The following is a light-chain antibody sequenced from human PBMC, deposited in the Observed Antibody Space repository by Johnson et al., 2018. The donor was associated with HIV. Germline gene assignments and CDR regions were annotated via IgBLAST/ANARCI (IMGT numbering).Light chain of an antibody. CDR3: GTWDSSLSALYV. J-gene: IGLJ1*01. V-gene: IGLV1-51*01. CDR1: SSNIGNNY. CDR2: DNN. Sequence: QAVLTQPPSVSAAPGQKVTISCSGSSSNIGNNYVSWYQQLPGTAPKLLIYDNNKRPSGIPDRFSGSKSGTSATLGITGLPTGAEADYYCGTWDSSLSALYVFGTGTKVTVL.